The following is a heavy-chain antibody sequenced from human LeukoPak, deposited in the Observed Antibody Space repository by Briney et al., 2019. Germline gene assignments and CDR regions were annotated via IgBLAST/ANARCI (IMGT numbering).Heavy chain of an antibody. J-gene: IGHJ4*02. CDR2: ISYDGSNK. CDR1: GFTFSSYG. Sequence: GRSLRLSCAASGFTFSSYGMHWVRQAPGKGLEWVAVISYDGSNKYYGDSVKGRFTISRDNSENTLSLQMNSLRVEDTAVYYCAKEFRQQTNFDYWGQGTLVTVSS. D-gene: IGHD6-13*01. V-gene: IGHV3-30*18. CDR3: AKEFRQQTNFDY.